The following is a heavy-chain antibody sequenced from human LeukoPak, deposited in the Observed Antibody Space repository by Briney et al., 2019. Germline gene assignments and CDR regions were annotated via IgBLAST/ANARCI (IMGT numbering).Heavy chain of an antibody. CDR2: ISYDGSNK. CDR1: GFTFSSYG. V-gene: IGHV3-30*03. D-gene: IGHD4-17*01. CDR3: ATQTTVTTFSAFDI. Sequence: GGSLRLSCAASGFTFSSYGVHWVRQAPGKGLEWVAVISYDGSNKYYADSVKGRFTISRDNSKNTLYLQMNSLRAEDTAVYYCATQTTVTTFSAFDIWGQGTMVTVSS. J-gene: IGHJ3*02.